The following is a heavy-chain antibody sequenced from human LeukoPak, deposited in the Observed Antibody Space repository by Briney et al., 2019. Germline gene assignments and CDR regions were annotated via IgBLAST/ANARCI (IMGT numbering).Heavy chain of an antibody. D-gene: IGHD2-2*01. CDR2: ISAYNGNT. J-gene: IGHJ4*02. CDR3: ARDDCSSTTCYPPDDY. CDR1: GYTFTSYG. Sequence: ASVKVSCKASGYTFTSYGISWVRQAPGQGLEWMGWISAYNGNTNYAHKLQGRVTMTTDTSTSTAYMELRSLRSDDTAVYYCARDDCSSTTCYPPDDYWGQGTLVTVSS. V-gene: IGHV1-18*01.